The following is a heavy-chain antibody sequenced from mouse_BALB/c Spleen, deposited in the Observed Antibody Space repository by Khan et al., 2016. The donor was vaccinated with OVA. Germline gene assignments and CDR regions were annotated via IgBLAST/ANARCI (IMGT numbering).Heavy chain of an antibody. CDR3: ARMARTIN. CDR2: INSNGGST. CDR1: GFTFSSYG. V-gene: IGHV5-6-3*01. Sequence: EVELVESGGGLVQPGGSLKLSCAASGFTFSSYGMSWVRQTPDKRPELFATINSNGGSTYYPDSVKGRFTISRDNAKNTLYLQMSSLKSEDTAMYYCARMARTINWGQGTTLTVSS. J-gene: IGHJ2*01.